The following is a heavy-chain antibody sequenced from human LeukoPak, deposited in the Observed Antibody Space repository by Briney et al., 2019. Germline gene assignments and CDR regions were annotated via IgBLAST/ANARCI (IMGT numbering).Heavy chain of an antibody. CDR2: IIPIFGTA. CDR1: GVTFSSYP. Sequence: SVKVSCEASGVTFSSYPISWVRQAPGQGLEWMGGIIPIFGTASYTQKFQGRVTITADQATSTAYMELSSLRSEDTAVYYCAQGRDSTLWFGEVFDYWGQGTLVTVSS. D-gene: IGHD3-10*01. V-gene: IGHV1-69*13. CDR3: AQGRDSTLWFGEVFDY. J-gene: IGHJ4*02.